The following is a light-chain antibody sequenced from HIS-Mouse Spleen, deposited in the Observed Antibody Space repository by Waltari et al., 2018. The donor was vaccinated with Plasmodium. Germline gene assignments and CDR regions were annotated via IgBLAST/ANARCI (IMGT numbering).Light chain of an antibody. CDR2: GAS. CDR3: QQYNNWPRGT. V-gene: IGKV3-15*01. CDR1: QSVSSN. J-gene: IGKJ1*01. Sequence: DIVLTQSPATLSVSPGERATLPCRASQSVSSNLAWYQQKPGQAPRLLIYGASTRATGSPARFSGSGSGTEFTLTISSMQSEDFAVYYCQQYNNWPRGTFGQGTKVEIK.